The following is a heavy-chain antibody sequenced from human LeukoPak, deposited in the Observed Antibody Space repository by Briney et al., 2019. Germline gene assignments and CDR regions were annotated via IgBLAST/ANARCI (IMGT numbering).Heavy chain of an antibody. CDR3: ARDLRSSWSPAIDY. CDR1: GFTFRTNA. D-gene: IGHD6-13*01. J-gene: IGHJ4*02. V-gene: IGHV3-7*01. CDR2: INQDGGEK. Sequence: GGSLRLSCAASGFTFRTNAMSWVRQAPGKGLEWVANINQDGGEKYYVDSVKGRFTISRDNAKNSLYLHMNSLRAEDTALYYCARDLRSSWSPAIDYRGQGTLVTVSS.